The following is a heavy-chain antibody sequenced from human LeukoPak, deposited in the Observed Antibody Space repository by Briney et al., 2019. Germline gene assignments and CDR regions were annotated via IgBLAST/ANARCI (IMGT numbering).Heavy chain of an antibody. D-gene: IGHD1-26*01. CDR3: ARARGSYSRHFDY. CDR2: IYYSGST. CDR1: GGSISSYY. J-gene: IGHJ4*02. Sequence: PSETLSLTCTVSGGSISSYYWSWIRQPPGKGLEWIGYIYYSGSTNYNPSLKSRVTISVDTSKNQFSLKLSSVTAADTAVYHCARARGSYSRHFDYWGQGTLVTVSS. V-gene: IGHV4-59*01.